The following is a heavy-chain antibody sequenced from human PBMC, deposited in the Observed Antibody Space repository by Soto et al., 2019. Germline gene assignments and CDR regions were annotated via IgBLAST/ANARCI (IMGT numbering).Heavy chain of an antibody. J-gene: IGHJ6*02. CDR1: GGSFSGYY. CDR3: ARVGRYYGMDV. Sequence: ETLSLTCAVYGGSFSGYYWSWIRQPPGKGLEWIGEINHSGSTNYNPSLKSRVTISVDTSKNQFSLKLSSVTAADTAVYYCARVGRYYGMDVWGQGTTVTVSS. V-gene: IGHV4-34*01. CDR2: INHSGST.